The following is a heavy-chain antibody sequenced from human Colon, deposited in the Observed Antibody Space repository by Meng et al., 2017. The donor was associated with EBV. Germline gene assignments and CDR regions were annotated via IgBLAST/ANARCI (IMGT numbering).Heavy chain of an antibody. Sequence: QVQPPESGPGLVKPSGTLSLTCPGSGDSVATGRYYWSWIRQPPGKGLEWIAYIYYIGGTNYNPSLKSRLTISLDTSKNQFSLSLRSVTAADTAVYYCARVSGRSFDPWGQGTLVTVSS. CDR2: IYYIGGT. V-gene: IGHV4-61*01. D-gene: IGHD3-10*01. CDR1: GDSVATGRYY. CDR3: ARVSGRSFDP. J-gene: IGHJ5*02.